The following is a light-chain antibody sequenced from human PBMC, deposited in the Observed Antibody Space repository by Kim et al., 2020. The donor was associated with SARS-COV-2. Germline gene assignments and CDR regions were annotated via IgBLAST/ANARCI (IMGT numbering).Light chain of an antibody. CDR2: EVS. CDR1: SSDVGSYNL. J-gene: IGLJ3*02. Sequence: QSALTQPGYVSGTPGQSITISCTGTSSDVGSYNLVSWYQQHPGKAPKLMIYEVSKRPSGVSNRFSGSKAGHTASLTFSGLQAEDEAGYSCCSYAGSSTPFGEGPQLTV. V-gene: IGLV2-23*02. CDR3: CSYAGSSTP.